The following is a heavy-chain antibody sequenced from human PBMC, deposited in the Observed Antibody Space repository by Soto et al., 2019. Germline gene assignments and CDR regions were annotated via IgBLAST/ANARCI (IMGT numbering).Heavy chain of an antibody. V-gene: IGHV6-1*01. CDR1: GDSVSSNSAA. Sequence: QTLSLTCAISGDSVSSNSAAWNWIRRSPSRGLEWLGRTYYRSKWYNDYAVSVKSRITINPDTSKNQFSLQLNSVTPEDTAVYYCARGVIVVVPAATQMNYYYYMDVWGKGTTVTVSS. CDR3: ARGVIVVVPAATQMNYYYYMDV. CDR2: TYYRSKWYN. D-gene: IGHD2-2*01. J-gene: IGHJ6*03.